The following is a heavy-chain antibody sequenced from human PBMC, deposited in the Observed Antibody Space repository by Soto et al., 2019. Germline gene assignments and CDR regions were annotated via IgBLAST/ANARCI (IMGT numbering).Heavy chain of an antibody. D-gene: IGHD2-8*01. Sequence: QVQLQQSGPGLVKPSETLSLTCTVSGGSISTYYWSWIRQPPGKGLEWIGYIYYGGSANYNPSLESRVTKSLDRSKKQFSLRLNSVTGADTAVYYCSRGGHCTDGVCSALDYWGQGTLVTVSS. CDR1: GGSISTYY. J-gene: IGHJ4*02. CDR3: SRGGHCTDGVCSALDY. CDR2: IYYGGSA. V-gene: IGHV4-59*08.